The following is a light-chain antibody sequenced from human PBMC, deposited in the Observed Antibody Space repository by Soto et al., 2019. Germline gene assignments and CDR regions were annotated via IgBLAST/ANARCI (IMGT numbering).Light chain of an antibody. CDR2: DVS. CDR1: SSDVGGYNY. J-gene: IGLJ2*01. Sequence: QSALTQPASVSGSTGKSITISCTGTSSDVGGYNYVSWYQQHPGKAPKLVIYDVSNRPSGASNRFSGSKSGNTASLTISGLQAEDEADYYCSSYTSSSTLGVVFGGGTKLTV. CDR3: SSYTSSSTLGVV. V-gene: IGLV2-14*01.